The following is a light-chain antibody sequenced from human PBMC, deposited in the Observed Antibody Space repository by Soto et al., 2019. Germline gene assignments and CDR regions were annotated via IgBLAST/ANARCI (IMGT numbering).Light chain of an antibody. J-gene: IGLJ2*01. Sequence: QSALTQPPSASGSPGQSVTISCTGTSSDVGGYKYVSWYQQHPGKAPKLMIYEVSERPLGVPDRFSGSKSGNTASLTVSGLQPEDEADYYCSSYAGNNNLVFGGGTKLTVL. CDR2: EVS. CDR1: SSDVGGYKY. V-gene: IGLV2-8*01. CDR3: SSYAGNNNLV.